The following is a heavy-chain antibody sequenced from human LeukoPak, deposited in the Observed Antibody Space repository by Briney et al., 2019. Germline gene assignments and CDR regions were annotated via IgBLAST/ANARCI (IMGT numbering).Heavy chain of an antibody. Sequence: PGGSLRLSCAASGFTFRTYSISWVRQAPGKGLEWVSSISSSSSYIYYADSVKGRFTISRDNAKNSLYLQMNSLRAEDTAVYYCAKGVYGVVPAAIVFDYWGQGTLVTVSS. V-gene: IGHV3-21*01. CDR1: GFTFRTYS. J-gene: IGHJ4*02. CDR2: ISSSSSYI. CDR3: AKGVYGVVPAAIVFDY. D-gene: IGHD2-2*01.